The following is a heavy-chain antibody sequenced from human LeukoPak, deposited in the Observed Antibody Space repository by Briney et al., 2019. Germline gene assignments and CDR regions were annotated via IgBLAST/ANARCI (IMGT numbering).Heavy chain of an antibody. V-gene: IGHV4-39*01. CDR3: ASHLITYYDFWSGYSLDY. D-gene: IGHD3-3*01. CDR1: GGSISSSSYY. J-gene: IGHJ4*02. Sequence: SETLSLTCTVSGGSISSSSYYWGWIRQPPGKGLEWIGSIYYSGSTYYNPSLKSRVTISVDTSKNQFSLKLSPVTAADTAVYYCASHLITYYDFWSGYSLDYWGQGTLVTVSS. CDR2: IYYSGST.